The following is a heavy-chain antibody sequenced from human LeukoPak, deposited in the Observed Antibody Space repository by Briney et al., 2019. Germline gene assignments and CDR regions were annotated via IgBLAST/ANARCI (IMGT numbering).Heavy chain of an antibody. D-gene: IGHD5/OR15-5a*01. V-gene: IGHV3-7*03. CDR3: AKASAPHPVYYFDY. CDR1: GFTFNTYR. CDR2: IKEDGSEK. J-gene: IGHJ4*02. Sequence: GGSLRLSCAASGFTFNTYRMTWVRQAPGKGLEWVANIKEDGSEKDYVDSVKGRSTISRDNAKNSLYLQMNSLRAEDTALYYCAKASAPHPVYYFDYWGQGTLVTVSS.